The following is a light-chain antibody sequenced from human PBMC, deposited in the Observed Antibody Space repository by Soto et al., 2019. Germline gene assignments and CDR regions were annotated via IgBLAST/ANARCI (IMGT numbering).Light chain of an antibody. CDR1: SSNIGAGYD. V-gene: IGLV1-40*01. CDR3: QSYDSSLAL. CDR2: ANT. J-gene: IGLJ2*01. Sequence: QSVLTQPPSVSGAPGQRVTISCTGSSSNIGAGYDVHWYQQLPGTAPKLLIYANTNRPSGVPDRFSGSKSGTSASLAITGLQAEDEADYYCQSYDSSLALFGGGIKLTVL.